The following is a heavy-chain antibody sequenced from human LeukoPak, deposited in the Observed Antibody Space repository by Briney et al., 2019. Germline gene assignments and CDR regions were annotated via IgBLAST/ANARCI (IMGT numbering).Heavy chain of an antibody. CDR1: GFTLSSYG. CDR2: ISNSGRTT. CDR3: ARVLAAAFNYYYGMDV. D-gene: IGHD6-13*01. Sequence: GGSLRLSCTASGFTLSSYGMHWVRQAPGKGLERVSYISNSGRTTNYTDSAKGRFTISRDNAKNSLYLQMNSLRAEDTALYYCARVLAAAFNYYYGMDVWGQGTTVTVSS. V-gene: IGHV3-48*04. J-gene: IGHJ6*02.